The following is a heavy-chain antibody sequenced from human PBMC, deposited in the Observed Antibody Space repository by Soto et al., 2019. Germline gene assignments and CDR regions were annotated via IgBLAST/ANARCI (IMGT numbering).Heavy chain of an antibody. V-gene: IGHV1-18*01. Sequence: ASVKVSCKASGYTFTSYGISWVRQAPGQGLEWMGWISAYNGNTNYAQKLQGRVTMTTDTSTSTAYMELRSLRSDDTAVYYCAYQQYYYYYGMDVWGQGTTVTVSS. CDR3: AYQQYYYYYGMDV. J-gene: IGHJ6*02. D-gene: IGHD6-13*01. CDR2: ISAYNGNT. CDR1: GYTFTSYG.